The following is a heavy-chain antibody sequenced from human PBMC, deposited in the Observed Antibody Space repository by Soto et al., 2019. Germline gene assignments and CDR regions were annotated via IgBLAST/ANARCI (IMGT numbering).Heavy chain of an antibody. CDR2: INHSGNS. V-gene: IGHV4-34*01. J-gene: IGHJ4*02. CDR3: AKNFDY. CDR1: GGSFSDSY. Sequence: VQLQQWGAGLLKPSETLSLTCAVYGGSFSDSYWSWIRQPPGKGLEWIGDINHSGNSNYSPSLKSRVTISVDTSKNHFSLKLNSVTAADSAVYYCAKNFDYWGQGTLVTVSS.